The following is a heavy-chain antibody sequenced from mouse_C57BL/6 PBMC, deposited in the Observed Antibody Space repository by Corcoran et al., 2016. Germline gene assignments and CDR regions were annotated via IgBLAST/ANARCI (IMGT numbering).Heavy chain of an antibody. CDR1: GYSITSGYY. CDR3: ARESNENYYGSSYGFDY. J-gene: IGHJ2*01. D-gene: IGHD1-1*01. Sequence: DVQLQESGPGLVKPSQSLSLTCSVTGYSITSGYYWNWIRQFPGNKLEWMGYISYDGSNNYNPSLKNRISITRDTSKNQFFLKLNSVTTEDTATYYCARESNENYYGSSYGFDYWGQGTTLTVSS. CDR2: ISYDGSN. V-gene: IGHV3-6*01.